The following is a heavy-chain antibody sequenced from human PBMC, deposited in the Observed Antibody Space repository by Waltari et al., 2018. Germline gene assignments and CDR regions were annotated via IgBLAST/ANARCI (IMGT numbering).Heavy chain of an antibody. CDR2: ISWNSGSI. CDR3: AKPSTTTRLRVLEWLLGGYYFDY. D-gene: IGHD3-3*01. J-gene: IGHJ4*02. V-gene: IGHV3-9*01. CDR1: GFTFDDYA. Sequence: EVQLVESGGGLVQPGRSLRLSCAASGFTFDDYAMHWVRQAPGKGLEWVSGISWNSGSIGDAESVRGRVTISRDNAKNSLYLQRNSRRAEDTALYYCAKPSTTTRLRVLEWLLGGYYFDYWGQGTLVTVSS.